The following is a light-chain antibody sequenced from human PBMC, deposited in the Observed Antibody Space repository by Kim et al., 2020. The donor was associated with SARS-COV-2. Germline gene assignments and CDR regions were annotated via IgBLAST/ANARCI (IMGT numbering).Light chain of an antibody. J-gene: IGKJ1*01. CDR1: QSVGSS. Sequence: EIVLTQSPGTLSLSPGERATLSCRAGQSVGSSFAWYQQKPGQAPRLLIYDTFSRATGIPARFSASGSGTDFTLTISSLEPEDFAVYYCQQRGNWPLTFGQGTKVDIK. CDR3: QQRGNWPLT. CDR2: DTF. V-gene: IGKV3-11*01.